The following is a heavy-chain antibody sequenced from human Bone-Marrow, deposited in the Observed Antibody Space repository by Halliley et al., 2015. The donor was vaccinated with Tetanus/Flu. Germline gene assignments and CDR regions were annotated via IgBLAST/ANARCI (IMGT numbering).Heavy chain of an antibody. CDR1: GFSFSSYE. J-gene: IGHJ4*02. D-gene: IGHD2-8*01. Sequence: SLRLSCAASGFSFSSYEMNWVRQAPGKGLEWVSYISSGGGTIYYADSVKGRFTMSRDNAENSLSLQMKSLRAEDTAVYYCARDSMASATFDYWGQGTLVTVSS. CDR3: ARDSMASATFDY. CDR2: ISSGGGTI. V-gene: IGHV3-48*03.